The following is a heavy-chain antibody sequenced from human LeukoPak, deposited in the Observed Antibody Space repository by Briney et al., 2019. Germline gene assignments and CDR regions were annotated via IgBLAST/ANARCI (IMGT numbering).Heavy chain of an antibody. J-gene: IGHJ3*02. CDR3: AKDIATVGSGAFDI. V-gene: IGHV3-9*03. CDR2: ISWNSGSI. D-gene: IGHD4-23*01. CDR1: GFTFDDYA. Sequence: PGGSPRLSCAASGFTFDDYAMHWVRQAPGKGLEWVSGISWNSGSIGYADSVKGRFTISRDNAKNSLYLQMNSLRAEDMALYYCAKDIATVGSGAFDIWGQGTMVTVSS.